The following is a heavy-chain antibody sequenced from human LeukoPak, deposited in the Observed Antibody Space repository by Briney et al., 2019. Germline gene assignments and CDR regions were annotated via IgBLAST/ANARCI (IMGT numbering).Heavy chain of an antibody. CDR3: ARPQRGTLYYFDY. CDR2: IYTSGST. D-gene: IGHD1/OR15-1a*01. J-gene: IGHJ4*02. Sequence: PSETLSLTCTVSGGSISSGSYYWSWIRQPAGKGLEWIGRIYTSGSTNYNPSLKSRVTISVDTSKNQFSLKLYSVTAADTVVYYCARPQRGTLYYFDYWGQGTLVTVSS. V-gene: IGHV4-61*02. CDR1: GGSISSGSYY.